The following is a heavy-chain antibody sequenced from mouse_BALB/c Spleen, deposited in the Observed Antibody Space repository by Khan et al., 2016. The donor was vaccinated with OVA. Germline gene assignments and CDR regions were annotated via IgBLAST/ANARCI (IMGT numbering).Heavy chain of an antibody. CDR1: GYSITSNYA. CDR3: ARGNYYGYYIDY. CDR2: ISYSDCT. Sequence: VQLKQSGPGLVKPSQSLSLTCTVTGYSITSNYAWNWIRQFPGNKLEWMGYISYSDCTRYNPSLKSRISITRDTSQNQFFLQLNSVTTEDTATYYCARGNYYGYYIDYWGKGTTLKGSS. V-gene: IGHV3-2*02. J-gene: IGHJ2*01. D-gene: IGHD1-1*01.